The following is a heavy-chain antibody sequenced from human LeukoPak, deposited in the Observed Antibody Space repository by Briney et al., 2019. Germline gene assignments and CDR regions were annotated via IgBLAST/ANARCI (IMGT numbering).Heavy chain of an antibody. Sequence: GGSLRLSCAASGFTFSSYSMNWVRQAPGKGLEWVSCISSSGSYIYYADSVKGRFTISRDNAKNSLYLQMNSLRAKDTAVYYCARDEYASSPGYFDYWGQGTLVTVSS. CDR1: GFTFSSYS. V-gene: IGHV3-21*01. J-gene: IGHJ4*02. CDR3: ARDEYASSPGYFDY. CDR2: ISSSGSYI. D-gene: IGHD6-6*01.